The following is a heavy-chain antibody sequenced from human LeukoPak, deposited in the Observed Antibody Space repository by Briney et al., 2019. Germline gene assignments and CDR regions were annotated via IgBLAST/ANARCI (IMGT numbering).Heavy chain of an antibody. V-gene: IGHV4-59*01. D-gene: IGHD2-21*02. J-gene: IGHJ5*02. CDR2: IYYSGST. CDR1: GGSISSYY. CDR3: ARGIGDYNWFDP. Sequence: PSETLSLTCTVSGGSISSYYWSWIRQPPGKGLEWIGYIYYSGSTNYNPSLKSRVTISVDTSKNQFSLKLSSATAADTAVYYCARGIGDYNWFDPWGQGTLVTVSS.